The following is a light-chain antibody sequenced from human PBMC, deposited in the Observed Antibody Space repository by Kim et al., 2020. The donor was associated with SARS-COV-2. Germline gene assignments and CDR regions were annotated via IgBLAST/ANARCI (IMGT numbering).Light chain of an antibody. CDR1: SLRSYY. J-gene: IGLJ2*01. CDR3: NSRDSNDNVV. CDR2: GNN. Sequence: VAFGQTVRITFQGDSLRSYYTTWNQQKPGHAPILVIYGNNNRPSGIPDRFSGSSSGNTASLTITGTQAGDEADYYCNSRDSNDNVVFGGGTQLTVL. V-gene: IGLV3-19*01.